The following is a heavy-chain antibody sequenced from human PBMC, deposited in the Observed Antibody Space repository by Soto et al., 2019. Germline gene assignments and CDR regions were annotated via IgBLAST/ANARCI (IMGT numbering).Heavy chain of an antibody. D-gene: IGHD2-8*01. V-gene: IGHV3-74*01. CDR3: ARGSNNSYVTEV. CDR1: GFTFSTYW. CDR2: IKGDGSTA. Sequence: PLRLSCAASGFTFSTYWMHWVRQAPGKGLVWVSRIKGDGSTASYADSVKGRFTISRDNAKNTVYLQMKSRRAADTAVYYCARGSNNSYVTEVRGQGTTVPVTS. J-gene: IGHJ6*02.